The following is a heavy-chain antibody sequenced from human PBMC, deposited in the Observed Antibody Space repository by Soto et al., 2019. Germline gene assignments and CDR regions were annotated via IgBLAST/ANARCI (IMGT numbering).Heavy chain of an antibody. J-gene: IGHJ4*02. D-gene: IGHD5-12*01. CDR2: IYPSGST. CDR1: GGSISGHS. V-gene: IGHV4-4*07. Sequence: ETLSLTCTVSGGSISGHSWIWIRQPAGKGLEWIGHIYPSGSTSYNPSLRSRVTMSLDTSSNQIFLNLTSVTAADTAVFYCVRGRSYSVYDFWGPGTLATVSS. CDR3: VRGRSYSVYDF.